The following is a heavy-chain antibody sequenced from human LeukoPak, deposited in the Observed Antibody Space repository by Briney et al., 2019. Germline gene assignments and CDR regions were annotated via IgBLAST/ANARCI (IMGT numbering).Heavy chain of an antibody. CDR3: ARARAVIDDAFEI. D-gene: IGHD2-21*01. Sequence: SETLSLTCTVSGGSISSGDCYWSWIRQPPGKGLEWIGYIHYRGSTYYNTALKSRASISVGTSRNQFSLKLSSVTAADTAVYYCARARAVIDDAFEIWGQGTMVTVSS. CDR2: IHYRGST. V-gene: IGHV4-30-4*02. CDR1: GGSISSGDCY. J-gene: IGHJ3*02.